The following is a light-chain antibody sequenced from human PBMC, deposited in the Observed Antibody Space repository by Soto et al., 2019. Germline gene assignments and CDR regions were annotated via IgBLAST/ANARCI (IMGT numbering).Light chain of an antibody. V-gene: IGKV1-39*01. J-gene: IGKJ3*01. CDR2: AAS. Sequence: DIQMTHSPSSLSASVGDRVTITCRASQSISSYLNWYQQKPGKAPKHLIYAASTLQSGVPSRFSGSGSGTDFTLTISSLQPEDFATYYCQQSYSTPFTFGPGTKVDIK. CDR3: QQSYSTPFT. CDR1: QSISSY.